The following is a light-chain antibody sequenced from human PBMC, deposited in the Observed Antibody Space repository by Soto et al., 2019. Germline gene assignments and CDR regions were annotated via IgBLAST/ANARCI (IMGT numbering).Light chain of an antibody. V-gene: IGKV1-17*01. CDR1: LDIRND. CDR3: QQLNTYPPT. Sequence: DIQVTQSPSSLSASVGDRVIITCRASLDIRNDLDWYQQKPGKAPKRLIYDASTLRSGVPSRFSGSGSATDFTLTISSLQPDDFATYYCQQLNTYPPTFGQGTKVDIK. J-gene: IGKJ1*01. CDR2: DAS.